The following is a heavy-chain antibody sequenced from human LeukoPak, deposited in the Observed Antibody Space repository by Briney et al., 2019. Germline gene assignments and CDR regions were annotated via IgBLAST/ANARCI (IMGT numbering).Heavy chain of an antibody. CDR2: IYHSGSN. Sequence: PSETLALTGAVRRGGIRSYYWSSTRQHPGKELEWIGYIYHSGSNNYNPSLKSRVTISVDTSKNQFSLKLSSVTAADTAVYYCARNADDSSSYPYFDYWGQGTPVTVSS. J-gene: IGHJ4*02. D-gene: IGHD3-22*01. V-gene: IGHV4-59*01. CDR1: RGGIRSYY. CDR3: ARNADDSSSYPYFDY.